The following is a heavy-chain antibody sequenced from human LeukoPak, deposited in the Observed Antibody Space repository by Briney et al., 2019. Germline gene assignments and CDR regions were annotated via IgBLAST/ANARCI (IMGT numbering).Heavy chain of an antibody. CDR1: GFTFSSYG. CDR2: ISGSGGST. V-gene: IGHV3-23*01. J-gene: IGHJ6*03. D-gene: IGHD5-18*01. Sequence: GGTLRLSCAASGFTFSSYGMSWVRQAPGKGLEWVLAISGSGGSTFYADSVKGRFTISRDNSKNTLYLQMNSLRAEDTAVYYCAKGSRPGYSYGPREYYYYMDVWGKGTTVTVSS. CDR3: AKGSRPGYSYGPREYYYYMDV.